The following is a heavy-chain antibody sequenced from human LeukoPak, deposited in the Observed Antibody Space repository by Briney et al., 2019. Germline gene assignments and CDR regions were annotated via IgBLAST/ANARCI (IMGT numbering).Heavy chain of an antibody. CDR3: ARQGDYCGTTSCYDY. CDR2: IYYSGST. CDR1: GDSISSSNYY. D-gene: IGHD2-2*01. J-gene: IGHJ4*02. Sequence: PSETLSLTCTVSGDSISSSNYYWGWVRQPPGKGLERIGTIYYSGSTYYNPSLKSRVTISVDTSKNQFSLKLSSVTAADTAVYYCARQGDYCGTTSCYDYWGQGILVTVSS. V-gene: IGHV4-39*01.